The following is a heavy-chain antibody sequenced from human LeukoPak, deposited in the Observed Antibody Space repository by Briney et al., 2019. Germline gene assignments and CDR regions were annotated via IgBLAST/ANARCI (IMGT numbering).Heavy chain of an antibody. CDR2: INPNSGGT. CDR1: GYTFTGYY. D-gene: IGHD6-6*01. J-gene: IGHJ3*02. V-gene: IGHV1-2*02. Sequence: GASVKVSCKASGYTFTGYYMHWVRQAPGQGLEWMGWINPNSGGTNYAQKFQGRVTMTRDTSISTAYMELSRLRSDDTAVYYCASYSFEYSSTNDAFDIWGQGTMVTVSS. CDR3: ASYSFEYSSTNDAFDI.